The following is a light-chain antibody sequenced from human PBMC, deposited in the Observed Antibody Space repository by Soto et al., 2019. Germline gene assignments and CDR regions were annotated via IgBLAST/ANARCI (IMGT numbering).Light chain of an antibody. V-gene: IGLV2-8*01. CDR2: EVT. Sequence: QSVLTQPPSASGSPGQSVTISCTGTNSDVGLYNFVSWYQQHPGNAPKLMIYEVTKRPSGVPDRFSGSKSGNTASLTVSGLQAEDEADYYCSSYGDRNSVIFGGGTKLTVL. CDR1: NSDVGLYNF. J-gene: IGLJ2*01. CDR3: SSYGDRNSVI.